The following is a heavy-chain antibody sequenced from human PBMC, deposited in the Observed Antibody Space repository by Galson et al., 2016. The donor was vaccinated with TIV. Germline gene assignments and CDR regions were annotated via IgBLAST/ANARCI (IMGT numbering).Heavy chain of an antibody. CDR1: GFTFSRYG. CDR3: VGGHTPGSDRHFDY. Sequence: SLRLSCATSGFTFSRYGMHWVRQAPGKGLEWVAVIWYEGNNRDYADSVKGRFTISRDNSKNTLYLHMNSLRVEDTAVYYCVGGHTPGSDRHFDYWGRGTLVTVSS. CDR2: IWYEGNNR. V-gene: IGHV3-33*03. J-gene: IGHJ4*02. D-gene: IGHD3-16*02.